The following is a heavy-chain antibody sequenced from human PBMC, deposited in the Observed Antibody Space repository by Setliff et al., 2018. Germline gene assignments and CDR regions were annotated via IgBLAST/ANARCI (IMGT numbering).Heavy chain of an antibody. V-gene: IGHV1-8*02. D-gene: IGHD2-15*01. Sequence: ASVKVSCKASGYTFTSYDINWVRQATGQGLEWMGWMNPNSGNTGYAQKFQGRVTMTRNTSINTAYMELSSLRSEDTAVYYCATYCSGGSCYSFLYNYYYYGMDVWGQGTTVTVSS. J-gene: IGHJ6*02. CDR1: GYTFTSYD. CDR2: MNPNSGNT. CDR3: ATYCSGGSCYSFLYNYYYYGMDV.